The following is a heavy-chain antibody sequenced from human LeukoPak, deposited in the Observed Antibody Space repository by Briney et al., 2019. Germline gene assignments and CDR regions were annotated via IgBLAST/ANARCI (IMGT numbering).Heavy chain of an antibody. Sequence: AGGSLRLSCAASGFTFSSYGMPWVRQAPGKGLEWVAVIWYDGSNKYYADSVKGRFTISRDNSKNTLYLQMNSLRAEDTAVYYCARDSYGDYGVDYWGQGTLVTVSS. CDR1: GFTFSSYG. D-gene: IGHD4-17*01. CDR3: ARDSYGDYGVDY. J-gene: IGHJ4*02. V-gene: IGHV3-33*08. CDR2: IWYDGSNK.